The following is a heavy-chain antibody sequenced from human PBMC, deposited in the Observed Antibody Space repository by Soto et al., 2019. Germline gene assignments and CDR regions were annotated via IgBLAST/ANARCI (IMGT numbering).Heavy chain of an antibody. J-gene: IGHJ6*02. CDR2: ITGSSGHI. CDR3: VRERGLSSFYGMDV. CDR1: GVTVTTYT. Sequence: PGGSLRLSSEASGVTVTTYTRNWVRHTAGKGLEWVSSITGSSGHIYYADSVKRRFTISRDYARNSLYLQMNSLRAEDTAVYYCVRERGLSSFYGMDVWGQGTTVTVSS. D-gene: IGHD3-10*01. V-gene: IGHV3-21*01.